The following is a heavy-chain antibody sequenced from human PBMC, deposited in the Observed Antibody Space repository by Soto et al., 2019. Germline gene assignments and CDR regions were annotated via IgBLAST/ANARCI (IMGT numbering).Heavy chain of an antibody. J-gene: IGHJ2*01. CDR1: GYTFTNYG. CDR3: ARSGYSSGWYHWYFDL. CDR2: INAGNGNT. D-gene: IGHD6-19*01. Sequence: GASAKVSCKASGYTFTNYGIHWVRQATGQRLEWMGWINAGNGNTKYSQNFQGRVTITRDTSATTAYMELSSLRSEDTAVFYCARSGYSSGWYHWYFDLWGRGTLVTVSS. V-gene: IGHV1-3*01.